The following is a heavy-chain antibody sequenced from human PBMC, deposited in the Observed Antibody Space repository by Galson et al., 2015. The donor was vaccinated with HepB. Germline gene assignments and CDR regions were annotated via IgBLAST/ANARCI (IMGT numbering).Heavy chain of an antibody. CDR2: ISAGATTT. J-gene: IGHJ5*02. CDR3: ARVIVGSTRGWFDP. CDR1: GFTFSNYD. Sequence: SLRLSCAASGFTFSNYDMNWVRQAPGKGLEWVSGISAGATTTNYADSVKGRFTISRENSDNKRHLQMDSQSAEDTAVYYCARVIVGSTRGWFDPWRQGPLVIVSS. V-gene: IGHV3-23*01. D-gene: IGHD1-26*01.